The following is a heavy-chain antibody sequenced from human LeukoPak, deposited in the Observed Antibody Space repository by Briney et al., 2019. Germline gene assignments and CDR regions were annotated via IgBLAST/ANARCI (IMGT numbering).Heavy chain of an antibody. V-gene: IGHV1-18*01. Sequence: ASVKVSCKASGYTFTGYGISWVRQAPGQGLEWMGWISAYNGNTNYAQKLQGRVTMTTDTSTSTAYMELRSLRSDDTAVYYCARVGTRYYDSSGYYYGYWGQGTLVTVSS. J-gene: IGHJ4*02. D-gene: IGHD3-22*01. CDR1: GYTFTGYG. CDR3: ARVGTRYYDSSGYYYGY. CDR2: ISAYNGNT.